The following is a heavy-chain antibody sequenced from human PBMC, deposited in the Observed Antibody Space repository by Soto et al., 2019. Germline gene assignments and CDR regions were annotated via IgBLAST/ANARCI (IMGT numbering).Heavy chain of an antibody. Sequence: PSGTLSLTCAVYGGSFSGYYWSWIRQPPGKGLEGVGSINHSGSTNYNPSLKSRVTISVDTSNSQFSQKLRSVPVAGMAVYYCARHSRYGGYDAWGQGTVVT. J-gene: IGHJ5*02. D-gene: IGHD5-12*01. CDR1: GGSFSGYY. V-gene: IGHV4-34*01. CDR3: ARHSRYGGYDA. CDR2: INHSGST.